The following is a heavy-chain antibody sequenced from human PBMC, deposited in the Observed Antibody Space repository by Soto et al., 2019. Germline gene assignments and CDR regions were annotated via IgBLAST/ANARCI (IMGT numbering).Heavy chain of an antibody. Sequence: AAENGSCKAAGYTFTSYYMHWVRQAPGQGLERKGIINPSGGSTSYAQKFQGRVTMTRDTSTSTVYMELSSLRSEDTAVYYCARGFVSSSSWTFDYWGQGTLVTVSS. V-gene: IGHV1-46*03. J-gene: IGHJ4*02. D-gene: IGHD6-13*01. CDR3: ARGFVSSSSWTFDY. CDR2: INPSGGST. CDR1: GYTFTSYY.